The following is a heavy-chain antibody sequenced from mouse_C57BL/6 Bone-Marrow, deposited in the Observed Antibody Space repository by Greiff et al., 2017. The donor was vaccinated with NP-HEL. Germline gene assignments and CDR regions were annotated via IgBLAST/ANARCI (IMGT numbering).Heavy chain of an antibody. Sequence: VQLQQSGPELVKPGASVKLSCKASGYSFTDYNMNWVKQSTGKSLEWIGVINPNYGSTSYNQKFKSKATLTVDKSSSTAYMQLNSLTSDDSAVFYRATVVEGYYAMDDWGQGTSVTVSS. CDR1: GYSFTDYN. CDR3: ATVVEGYYAMDD. CDR2: INPNYGST. J-gene: IGHJ4*01. V-gene: IGHV1-39*01. D-gene: IGHD1-1*01.